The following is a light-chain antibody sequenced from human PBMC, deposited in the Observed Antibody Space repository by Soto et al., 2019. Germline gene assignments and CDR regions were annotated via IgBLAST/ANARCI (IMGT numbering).Light chain of an antibody. V-gene: IGKV3-15*01. Sequence: EVVMTQSPATLSVSPGDRATLSCRASQSVDTNVAWYQQKPGQAPRLLIYGASTRATGIPARFTGIGSGTDFTLTISGLQSDDFAVYYCQQYYNWPPYTFGQGTKLQIK. CDR3: QQYYNWPPYT. J-gene: IGKJ2*01. CDR2: GAS. CDR1: QSVDTN.